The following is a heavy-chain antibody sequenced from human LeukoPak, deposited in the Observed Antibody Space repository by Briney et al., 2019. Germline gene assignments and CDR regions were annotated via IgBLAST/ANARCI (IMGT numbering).Heavy chain of an antibody. CDR2: INPNSGGT. CDR3: ARSGDYIAANDY. D-gene: IGHD4/OR15-4a*01. Sequence: GASVKVSCKASGYTFTGYYMHWVRQAPGQGLEWMGWINPNSGGTNYAQKFQGRVTMTTDTSTSTAYMELRSLRSEDTAVYYCARSGDYIAANDYWGQGTLVTVSS. V-gene: IGHV1-2*02. J-gene: IGHJ4*02. CDR1: GYTFTGYY.